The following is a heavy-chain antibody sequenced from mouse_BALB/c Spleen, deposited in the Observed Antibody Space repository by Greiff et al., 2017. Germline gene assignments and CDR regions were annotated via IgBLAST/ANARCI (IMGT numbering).Heavy chain of an antibody. CDR2: IYPGDGDT. CDR3: ARVVADY. Sequence: QVQLQQSGAELARPGASVKLSCKASGYTFTSYWMQWVKQRPGQGLEWIGAIYPGDGDTRYTQKFKGKATLTADKSSSTAYMQLSSLASEDSAVYYCARVVADYWGQGTTLTVSS. J-gene: IGHJ2*01. V-gene: IGHV1-87*01. CDR1: GYTFTSYW. D-gene: IGHD1-1*01.